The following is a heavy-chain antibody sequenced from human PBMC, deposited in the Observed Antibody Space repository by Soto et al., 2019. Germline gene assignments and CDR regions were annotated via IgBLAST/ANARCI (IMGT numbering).Heavy chain of an antibody. CDR1: GGSISSGGYY. CDR2: IYYSGST. V-gene: IGHV4-31*03. D-gene: IGHD3-22*01. CDR3: ARASMDYYDSSGYYYWADYDYYGMDV. Sequence: QVQLQESGPGLVKPSQTLSLTCTVSGGSISSGGYYWSWIRQHPGKGLEWIGYIYYSGSTYYNPSLKSRVTISVDTSKNQFSLKLSSVTAADTAVYYCARASMDYYDSSGYYYWADYDYYGMDVWGQGTTVTVSS. J-gene: IGHJ6*02.